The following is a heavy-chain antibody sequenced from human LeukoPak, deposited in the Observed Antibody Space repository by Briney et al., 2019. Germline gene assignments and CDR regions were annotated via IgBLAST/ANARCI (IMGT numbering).Heavy chain of an antibody. J-gene: IGHJ4*02. V-gene: IGHV4-59*01. Sequence: SETLSLTCTVSGGSISSYYWSWIRQPPGKGLEWIGYSGSTNYTPSLKSRLTISVDTSKNQFSLKLSSVTAADTAVYYCARLRATVTSLHYFDYWGQGTLVTVSS. CDR2: SGST. CDR1: GGSISSYY. CDR3: ARLRATVTSLHYFDY. D-gene: IGHD4-17*01.